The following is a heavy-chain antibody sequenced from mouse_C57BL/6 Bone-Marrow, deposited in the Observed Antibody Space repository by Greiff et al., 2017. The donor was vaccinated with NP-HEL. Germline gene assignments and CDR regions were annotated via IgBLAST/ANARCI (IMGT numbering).Heavy chain of an antibody. D-gene: IGHD1-1*01. Sequence: EVHLGESGGDLVKPGGSLKLSCAASGFTFSSYGMSWVRQTPDKRLEWVATISSGGSYTYYPDSVKGRFTISRDNAKNTLYLQMSSLKSEDTAMYYCARVYGSSLAWFAYWGQGTLVTVSA. CDR3: ARVYGSSLAWFAY. CDR1: GFTFSSYG. CDR2: ISSGGSYT. J-gene: IGHJ3*01. V-gene: IGHV5-6*01.